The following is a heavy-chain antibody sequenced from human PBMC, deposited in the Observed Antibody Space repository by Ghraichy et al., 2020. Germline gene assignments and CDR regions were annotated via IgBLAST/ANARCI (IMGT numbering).Heavy chain of an antibody. CDR1: GFTFSGSD. CDR3: ARKLGYCGGGSCHLDI. V-gene: IGHV3-48*03. Sequence: GGSLRLSCEASGFTFSGSDMTWVRQAPGKGLEWVSFISGCRGTILYADSVKGRFTISSDDPKNSLYLQMDSLRAEDTAVYYCARKLGYCGGGSCHLDIWGQGTLVTVSS. CDR2: ISGCRGTI. D-gene: IGHD2-15*01. J-gene: IGHJ5*02.